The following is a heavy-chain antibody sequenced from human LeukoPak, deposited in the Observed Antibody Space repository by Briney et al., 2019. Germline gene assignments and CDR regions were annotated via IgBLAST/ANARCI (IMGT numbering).Heavy chain of an antibody. CDR2: ISYDGSNK. CDR1: GFTFSSYA. CDR3: ARATSYYYDSSGYYLYWYFDL. D-gene: IGHD3-22*01. V-gene: IGHV3-30*04. Sequence: PGGSLRLSCAASGFTFSSYAMHWVRQAPGKGLEWVAVISYDGSNKYYADSVKGRFTISRDNSKNTLYLQMNSLRAEDTAVYYCARATSYYYDSSGYYLYWYFDLWGRGTLVTVSS. J-gene: IGHJ2*01.